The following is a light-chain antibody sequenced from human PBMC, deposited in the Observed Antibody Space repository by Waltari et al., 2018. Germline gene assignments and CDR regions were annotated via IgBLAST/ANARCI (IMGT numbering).Light chain of an antibody. V-gene: IGLV4-69*01. CDR1: SGHSSNV. J-gene: IGLJ3*02. Sequence: QLVLTQSPSASASLGASVKPTCTLSSGHSSNVIAWLQQQPEKGPRYLMKVNSDGRHSKGDEIPDRFSGSTSGAERYPTISSVQPEDEADYYGQTGGHGTWVFGGGTKLTVL. CDR3: QTGGHGTWV. CDR2: VNSDGRH.